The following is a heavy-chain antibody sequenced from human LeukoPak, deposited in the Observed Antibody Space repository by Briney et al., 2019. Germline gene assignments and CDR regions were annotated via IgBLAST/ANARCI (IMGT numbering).Heavy chain of an antibody. Sequence: ASVKVSCKASGYTFTSYYMHWVRQAPGQGLEWMGIINPSGGSTSYAQKLQGRVTMTTDTSTTTAYMELRSLRSDDTAVYYCARGKGGRDYWGQGTLVTVSS. CDR1: GYTFTSYY. CDR3: ARGKGGRDY. J-gene: IGHJ4*02. V-gene: IGHV1-46*01. CDR2: INPSGGST. D-gene: IGHD3-16*01.